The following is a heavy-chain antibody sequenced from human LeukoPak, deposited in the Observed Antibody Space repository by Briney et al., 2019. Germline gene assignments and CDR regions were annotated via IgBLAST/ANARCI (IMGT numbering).Heavy chain of an antibody. V-gene: IGHV3-30*02. D-gene: IGHD3-3*01. CDR3: AKDGDFWSGPPYY. J-gene: IGHJ4*02. CDR2: IRHDGSSK. CDR1: RFTFSSYG. Sequence: PGGSLRLSCAASRFTFSSYGMHWVRQAPGKGLEWVAFIRHDGSSKYYADSVKGRFTISRDNSKNTLYLQMNSLRVEDTAVYYCAKDGDFWSGPPYYWGQGTLVTVSS.